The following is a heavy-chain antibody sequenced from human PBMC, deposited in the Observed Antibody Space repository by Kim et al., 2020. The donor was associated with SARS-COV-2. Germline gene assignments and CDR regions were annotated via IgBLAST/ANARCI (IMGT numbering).Heavy chain of an antibody. Sequence: GGSLRLSCAASGFTFSSYAMHWVRQAPGKGLEWVAVISYDGSNKYYADSVKGRFTISRDNSKNTRYLQMNSLRAEDTDVYYCARDPIYGMDVWGQGTTVTVSS. CDR2: ISYDGSNK. V-gene: IGHV3-30-3*01. J-gene: IGHJ6*02. CDR3: ARDPIYGMDV. CDR1: GFTFSSYA.